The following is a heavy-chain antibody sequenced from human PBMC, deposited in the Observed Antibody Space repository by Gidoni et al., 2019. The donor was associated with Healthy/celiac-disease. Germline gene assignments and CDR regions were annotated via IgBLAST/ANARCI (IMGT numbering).Heavy chain of an antibody. Sequence: QPVHSGAAVQKPRSSVIVSCTVSGRTLRGYAISGVRQDAGQRVEWRGGIIRIYGTAEYAQKVEGRKGIAANESTDTDCMELSSLRSEDTAENYCARGATECSRSWADIWGQGTLVTVSS. D-gene: IGHD6-13*01. CDR3: ARGATECSRSWADI. CDR1: GRTLRGYA. V-gene: IGHV1-69*01. J-gene: IGHJ1*01. CDR2: IIRIYGTA.